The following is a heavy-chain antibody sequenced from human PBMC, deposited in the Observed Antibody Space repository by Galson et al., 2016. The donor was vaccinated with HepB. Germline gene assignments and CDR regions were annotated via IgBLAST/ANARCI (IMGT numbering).Heavy chain of an antibody. CDR1: GGSISSGGYY. J-gene: IGHJ4*02. D-gene: IGHD5-18*01. Sequence: TLSLTCTVSGGSISSGGYYWSWIRQHPGKGLEWIGYIHYSGSTYDNPSLESRVSISVDTSKNQFSLKLSSVTAADTAVYYCARDKNERGYSYGHFDYWGQGALVTVSS. V-gene: IGHV4-31*03. CDR3: ARDKNERGYSYGHFDY. CDR2: IHYSGST.